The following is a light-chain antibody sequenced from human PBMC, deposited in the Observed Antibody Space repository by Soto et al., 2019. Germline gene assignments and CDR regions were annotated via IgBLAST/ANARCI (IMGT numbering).Light chain of an antibody. CDR1: ISNIGTNT. CDR2: STN. CDR3: ESWDDSLNGRV. V-gene: IGLV1-44*01. Sequence: QSVLTQPPSASGTPGQRVTISCSGSISNIGTNTINWYQQLPGTAPKLLIYSTNQRPSGVPDRFSGSKSDTSASLAISGLQSEDEADYYCESWDDSLNGRVFGTGTKLTVX. J-gene: IGLJ1*01.